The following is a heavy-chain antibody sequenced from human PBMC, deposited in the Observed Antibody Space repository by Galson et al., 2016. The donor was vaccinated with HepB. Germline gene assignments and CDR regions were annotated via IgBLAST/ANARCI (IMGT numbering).Heavy chain of an antibody. CDR2: ISSSRNTI. J-gene: IGHJ5*01. CDR1: GFALSSFN. CDR3: TQEVGWLRFAFGS. V-gene: IGHV3-48*01. D-gene: IGHD5-12*01. Sequence: LRLPCAASGFALSSFNMNWVRQTPGKGREWISSISSSRNTIDYADSAKGRFTTSRDDAENSLYLQMNNLSVGDTAIYHCTQEVGWLRFAFGSWGQGTLVTVSS.